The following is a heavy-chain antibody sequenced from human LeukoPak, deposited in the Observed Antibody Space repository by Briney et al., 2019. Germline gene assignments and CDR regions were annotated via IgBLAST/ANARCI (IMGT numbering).Heavy chain of an antibody. CDR3: AKEAYYYDSRGRGAFDI. CDR2: IRSDGSNK. D-gene: IGHD3-22*01. Sequence: PGGSLRLSCAASGFTFSYYGMHWVRQAPGKGLEWVAFIRSDGSNKYYADSVKGRFTISRDNSKNTLYLQMNSLRAEDTAVYYCAKEAYYYDSRGRGAFDIWGQGTMVTVSS. V-gene: IGHV3-30*02. J-gene: IGHJ3*02. CDR1: GFTFSYYG.